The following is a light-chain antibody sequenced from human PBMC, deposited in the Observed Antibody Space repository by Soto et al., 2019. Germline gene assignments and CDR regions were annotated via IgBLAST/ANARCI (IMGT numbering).Light chain of an antibody. CDR3: SSYTSSSSYV. J-gene: IGLJ1*01. Sequence: QSALTQPASVSGSPGQSITISCTGTSSDVGGYNYVSWYQQHPGKAPKLMIYDVSNRPSGVSNRCSGSKSGNTASLTISGRQAEDEADYYCSSYTSSSSYVFGTGTKLTVL. CDR2: DVS. CDR1: SSDVGGYNY. V-gene: IGLV2-14*01.